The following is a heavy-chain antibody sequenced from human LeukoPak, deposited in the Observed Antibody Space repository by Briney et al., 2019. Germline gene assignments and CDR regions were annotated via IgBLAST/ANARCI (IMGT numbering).Heavy chain of an antibody. CDR2: IGSSSTYM. Sequence: PGGSLRLSCAASGFTFSNFNMNWVRQAPGKGLEWVSSIGSSSTYMYYADSVKGRFTISRDNAKNSLYLQMNSLRAEDTAMYYCARQLDIDGYNYESRLCGFDIWGQGTMVTVS. D-gene: IGHD5-24*01. CDR1: GFTFSNFN. J-gene: IGHJ3*02. V-gene: IGHV3-21*01. CDR3: ARQLDIDGYNYESRLCGFDI.